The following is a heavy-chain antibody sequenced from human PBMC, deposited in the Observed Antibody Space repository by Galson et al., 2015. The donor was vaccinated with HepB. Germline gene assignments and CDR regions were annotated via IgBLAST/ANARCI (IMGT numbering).Heavy chain of an antibody. Sequence: SVKVSCKASGYTFTRFGFSWVRQAPGQGLEWMGWTSAYNGDTNYAQKFQGRVTMTTDTSTSTAYMELRSLRSDDTAVYYCARDTVQTGITGRMTFDHWAREPWSPSPQ. D-gene: IGHD1-20*01. V-gene: IGHV1-18*01. CDR2: TSAYNGDT. CDR1: GYTFTRFG. J-gene: IGHJ4*02. CDR3: ARDTVQTGITGRMTFDH.